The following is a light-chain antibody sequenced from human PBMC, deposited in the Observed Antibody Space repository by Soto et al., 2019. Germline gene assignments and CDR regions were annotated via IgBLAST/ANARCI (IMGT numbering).Light chain of an antibody. J-gene: IGKJ1*01. Sequence: EIVMTQSPATLSVSPGERATLSCRASQSVRSNLAWYQQKPGQAPRLLISGASTRATGIPARFSGSGSGTEFTLTISSLQSEDFAIYYCQQYNNWPRGTFGQGTKVDIK. CDR2: GAS. V-gene: IGKV3-15*01. CDR3: QQYNNWPRGT. CDR1: QSVRSN.